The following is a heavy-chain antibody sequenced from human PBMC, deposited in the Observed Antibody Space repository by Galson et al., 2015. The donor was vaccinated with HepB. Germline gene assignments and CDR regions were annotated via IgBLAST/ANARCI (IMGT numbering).Heavy chain of an antibody. Sequence: SLRLSCAASGFTFSSYGMHWVRQAPGKGLEWVAVIWYDGSNKYYADSVKGRFTISRDNSKNTLYLQMNSLRAEDTAVYYCARSEGLGVYYYMDVWGKGTTVTVSS. D-gene: IGHD1-26*01. V-gene: IGHV3-33*01. CDR3: ARSEGLGVYYYMDV. J-gene: IGHJ6*03. CDR2: IWYDGSNK. CDR1: GFTFSSYG.